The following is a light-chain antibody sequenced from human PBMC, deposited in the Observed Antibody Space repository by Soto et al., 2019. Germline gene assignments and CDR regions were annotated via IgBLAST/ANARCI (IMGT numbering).Light chain of an antibody. V-gene: IGKV3-11*01. CDR1: QSVSRY. CDR3: QQRSNWPGFT. Sequence: EIVLPQSPATLSLSPGERATLSCRASQSVSRYLAWYQQKPGQAPRLLIYDASNRATGIPARFSGSGSGTDFTLTISSLEPEDFAIYYCQQRSNWPGFTFGPGTKVDIK. CDR2: DAS. J-gene: IGKJ3*01.